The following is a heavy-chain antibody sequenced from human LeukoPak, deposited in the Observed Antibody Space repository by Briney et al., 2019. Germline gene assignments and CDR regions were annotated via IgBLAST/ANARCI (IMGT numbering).Heavy chain of an antibody. D-gene: IGHD5-18*01. CDR1: GGTFSSYA. V-gene: IGHV1-69*13. CDR3: ARVGVDTAMVTYYYFDY. CDR2: IIPIFGTA. J-gene: IGHJ4*02. Sequence: SVKVSCKASGGTFSSYAISWVRQAPGQELEWMGGIIPIFGTANYAQKFQGRVTITADESTSTAYMELSSLRSEDTAVYYCARVGVDTAMVTYYYFDYWGQGTLVTVSS.